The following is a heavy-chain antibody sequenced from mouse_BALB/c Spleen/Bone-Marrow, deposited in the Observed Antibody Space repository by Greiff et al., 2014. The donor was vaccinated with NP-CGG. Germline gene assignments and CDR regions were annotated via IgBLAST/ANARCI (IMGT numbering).Heavy chain of an antibody. D-gene: IGHD2-1*01. Sequence: EVNLVESGGDLVKPGGSLKLSCATSGFTFSAYGMSWVRQTPDKRLEWVATISSGGNYTYYPDSVKGRFTISRDNAKNTLYLQLTSLMSEDTAMYYCSRHRGNVGHGNSYTMDYWGQGTSVTVSS. J-gene: IGHJ4*01. CDR2: ISSGGNYT. CDR3: SRHRGNVGHGNSYTMDY. CDR1: GFTFSAYG. V-gene: IGHV5-6*01.